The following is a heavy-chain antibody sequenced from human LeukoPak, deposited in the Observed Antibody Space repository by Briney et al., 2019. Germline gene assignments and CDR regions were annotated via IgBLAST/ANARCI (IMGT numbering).Heavy chain of an antibody. J-gene: IGHJ4*02. V-gene: IGHV3-74*01. CDR3: VVATVGYFDY. D-gene: IGHD5-12*01. CDR2: INSDGSST. Sequence: QPGGSLRLSCAASGFTFSSHGMNWVRQAPGKGLVWVSRINSDGSSTSYADSVKGRFTISRDNSKNTLYLQMNSLRAEDTAVYYCVVATVGYFDYWGQGTLVTVSS. CDR1: GFTFSSHG.